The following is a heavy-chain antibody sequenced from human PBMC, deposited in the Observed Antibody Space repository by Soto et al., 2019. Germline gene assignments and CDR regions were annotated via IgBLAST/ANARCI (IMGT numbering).Heavy chain of an antibody. Sequence: QVQLVQCGAEVKKPGASVKVSCKASGYTFTSYGISWVRRAPGQGLEWMGWISAYNGNTNYAQKLQGRVTMTTDTSTSTAYMELRSLRSDDTAVHYCARGPSLDYYYYYMDVWGKGTTVTVSS. J-gene: IGHJ6*03. V-gene: IGHV1-18*01. CDR3: ARGPSLDYYYYYMDV. CDR1: GYTFTSYG. CDR2: ISAYNGNT. D-gene: IGHD3-3*02.